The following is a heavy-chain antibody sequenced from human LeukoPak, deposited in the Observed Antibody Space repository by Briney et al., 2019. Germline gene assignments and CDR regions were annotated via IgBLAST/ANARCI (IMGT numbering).Heavy chain of an antibody. D-gene: IGHD3-22*01. CDR3: ARMYYYDSSGYPDAFDI. CDR1: GGSISSYY. CDR2: IYTSGST. Sequence: SETLSLTCTVSGGSISSYYWSWIRQPPGKGLGWIGYIYTSGSTNYNPSLKSRVTISVDTSKNQFSLKLSSVTAADTAVYYCARMYYYDSSGYPDAFDIWGQGTMVTVSS. J-gene: IGHJ3*02. V-gene: IGHV4-4*09.